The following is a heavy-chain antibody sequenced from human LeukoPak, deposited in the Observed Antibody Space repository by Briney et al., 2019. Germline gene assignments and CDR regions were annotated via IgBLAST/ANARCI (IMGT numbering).Heavy chain of an antibody. CDR2: ISYDGSNK. Sequence: GGSLRLSCAASGFTFSSYAMHWVRQAPGKGLEWVAVISYDGSNKYYADSVKGRFTISRDNSKNTLYLQMNSLRAEDTAVYYCARKDGRGNAFDIWGQGTMVTVSS. D-gene: IGHD5-24*01. CDR1: GFTFSSYA. J-gene: IGHJ3*02. V-gene: IGHV3-30*04. CDR3: ARKDGRGNAFDI.